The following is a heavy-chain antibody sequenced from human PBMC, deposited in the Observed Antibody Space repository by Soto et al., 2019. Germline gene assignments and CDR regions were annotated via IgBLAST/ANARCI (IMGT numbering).Heavy chain of an antibody. D-gene: IGHD6-13*01. CDR1: GFTFSSYA. V-gene: IGHV3-30-3*01. CDR3: ARAHQLVHDAFDI. CDR2: ISYDGINK. J-gene: IGHJ3*02. Sequence: GGSLRLSCAASGFTFSSYAMHWVRQAPGKGLEWVAVISYDGINKYYADAVKGRFTISRDNSNNTLYLQMNSLRAEDTAVYYCARAHQLVHDAFDIWGQGTMVTVSS.